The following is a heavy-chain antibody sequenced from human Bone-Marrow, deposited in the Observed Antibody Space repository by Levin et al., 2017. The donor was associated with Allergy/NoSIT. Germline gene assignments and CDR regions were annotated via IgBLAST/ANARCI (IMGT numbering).Heavy chain of an antibody. V-gene: IGHV1-3*01. Sequence: GGSLRLSCKASGYTFTSFSIFWVRQAPGQRLEWMGWINAGNGDTKYSQSFQGRVTVTRDTSASTAYMELSSLTSEDTAVFYCARAYCSGGSCLPGGYWGPGTLVTVSS. CDR3: ARAYCSGGSCLPGGY. J-gene: IGHJ4*02. D-gene: IGHD2-15*01. CDR2: INAGNGDT. CDR1: GYTFTSFS.